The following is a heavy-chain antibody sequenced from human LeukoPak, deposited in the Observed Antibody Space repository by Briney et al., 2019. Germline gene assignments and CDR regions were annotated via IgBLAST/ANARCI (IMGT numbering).Heavy chain of an antibody. D-gene: IGHD3-9*01. CDR2: IRYDGSNK. CDR1: GFTFSSYG. V-gene: IGHV3-30*02. CDR3: AKDLVDILTGFGLANYYYYYMDV. Sequence: PGGSLRLSCAASGFTFSSYGMHWVRQAPGKGLEWVAFIRYDGSNKYCAGSVKGRFTISRDNSKNTLYLQMNSLRAEDTAVYYCAKDLVDILTGFGLANYYYYYMDVWGKGTTVTVSS. J-gene: IGHJ6*03.